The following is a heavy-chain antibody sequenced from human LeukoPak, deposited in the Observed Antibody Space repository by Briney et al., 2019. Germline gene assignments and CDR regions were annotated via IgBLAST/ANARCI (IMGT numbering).Heavy chain of an antibody. Sequence: GGSLRLSCAASGLTFNKYAMSWVRQAPGKGLEWVSTIVGNGDFTYYANSVKGRFTISRDNSKSTLSLQMNSLRAEDTAVYYCAKSYCGGDCGWGPGTLVTVSS. CDR1: GLTFNKYA. CDR2: IVGNGDFT. D-gene: IGHD2-21*02. V-gene: IGHV3-23*01. J-gene: IGHJ4*02. CDR3: AKSYCGGDCG.